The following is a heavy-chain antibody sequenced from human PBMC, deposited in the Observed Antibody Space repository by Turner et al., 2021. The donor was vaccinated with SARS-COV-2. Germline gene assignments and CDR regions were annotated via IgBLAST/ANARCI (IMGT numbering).Heavy chain of an antibody. CDR1: GYTLIELS. CDR3: ATAPANYYDSSGSKGFYYYYYGMDV. J-gene: IGHJ6*02. V-gene: IGHV1-24*01. D-gene: IGHD3-22*01. CDR2: FDPEDGET. Sequence: QVQLVQSGAEGKRPVAAVKVTCKVSGYTLIELSMHLVPHAPGKGLEWMGGFDPEDGETIDAQKFQGRVTMTEDTSTDTAYMELSSLRSEDTAVYYCATAPANYYDSSGSKGFYYYYYGMDVWGQGTTVTVSS.